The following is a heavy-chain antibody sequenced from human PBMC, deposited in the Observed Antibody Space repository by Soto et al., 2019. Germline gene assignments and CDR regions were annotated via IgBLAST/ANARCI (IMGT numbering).Heavy chain of an antibody. J-gene: IGHJ5*02. CDR3: ATGSVNYDTVAALRHGVWFDP. CDR2: FDPEDGET. CDR1: GYTFSSYY. V-gene: IGHV1-24*01. D-gene: IGHD3-9*01. Sequence: GVPVKVACKASGYTFSSYYIYWSRQATGQGLEWMGGFDPEDGETIYAQKFQGRVTMTEDTSTDTAYMELSSLRSEDTAVYYCATGSVNYDTVAALRHGVWFDPWGQGTLVTVSS.